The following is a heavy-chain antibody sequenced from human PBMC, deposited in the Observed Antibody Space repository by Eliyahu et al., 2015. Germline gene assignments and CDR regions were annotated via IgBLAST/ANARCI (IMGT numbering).Heavy chain of an antibody. V-gene: IGHV4-4*02. CDR1: GGSISSSNW. Sequence: QVQLQESGPGLVKPSGTLSLTCAVSGGSISSSNWWSWVRQPPGKGLXWIGEIYHSGSTNYNPSLKSRVTISVDKSKNQFSLKLSSVTAADTAVYYCARVGMTTVTKVKNYFDYWGQGTLVTVSS. CDR3: ARVGMTTVTKVKNYFDY. D-gene: IGHD4-17*01. J-gene: IGHJ4*02. CDR2: IYHSGST.